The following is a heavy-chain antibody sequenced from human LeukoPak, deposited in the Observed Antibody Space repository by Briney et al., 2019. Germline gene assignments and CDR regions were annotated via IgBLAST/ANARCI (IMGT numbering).Heavy chain of an antibody. V-gene: IGHV3-74*01. CDR2: ISPDGRNI. D-gene: IGHD1-7*01. J-gene: IGHJ4*02. Sequence: GGSLRLSCAASGFTLSYYWMNWVRQVPGKGPVWVSHISPDGRNIAYADSVKGRFTISRDSAKNTLYLQMNSLRVGDTAVYYCVRDGGGTTPYDCWGQGTLVTVSS. CDR1: GFTLSYYW. CDR3: VRDGGGTTPYDC.